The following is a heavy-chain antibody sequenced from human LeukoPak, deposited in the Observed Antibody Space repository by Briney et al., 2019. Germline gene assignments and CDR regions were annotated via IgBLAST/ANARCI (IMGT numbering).Heavy chain of an antibody. CDR1: GFSVSNNY. J-gene: IGHJ1*01. V-gene: IGHV3-66*01. Sequence: GGSLRLSCAASGFSVSNNYMSWVRQAPGKGLEWVSVIYSGGSTFYADSVKGRFTISRDNSKNTLYLQMNSLRAEDTAVYYCSSDSYSPEYFQHWGQGTLVTVSS. CDR3: SSDSYSPEYFQH. D-gene: IGHD2-15*01. CDR2: IYSGGST.